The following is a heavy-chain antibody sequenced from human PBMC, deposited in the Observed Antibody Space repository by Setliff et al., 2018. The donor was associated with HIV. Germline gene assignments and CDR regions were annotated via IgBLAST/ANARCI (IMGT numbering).Heavy chain of an antibody. Sequence: ASVKVSCQASGYTFTGYYMHWVRQAPGQGLEWMGWINHNSGGTNYAQKVQGRVTMTTDTSTSTVYMELRSLRSDDTAVYYCARDEQWLVRVGAFDIWGQGTMVTVSS. V-gene: IGHV1-2*02. CDR1: GYTFTGYY. CDR2: INHNSGGT. CDR3: ARDEQWLVRVGAFDI. J-gene: IGHJ3*02. D-gene: IGHD6-19*01.